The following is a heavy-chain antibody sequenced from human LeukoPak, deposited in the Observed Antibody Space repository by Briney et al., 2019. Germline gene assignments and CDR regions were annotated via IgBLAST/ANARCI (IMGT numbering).Heavy chain of an antibody. Sequence: ASVKVSCKASGYTFTSYGISWVRQAPGQGLEWMGWISAYNGNTNYAQKLQGRVTMTTDTSTSTAYMELSSLRSEDTAVYYCARVSYCTNGVCYTGYFQHWGQGTLVTVSS. V-gene: IGHV1-18*01. CDR1: GYTFTSYG. J-gene: IGHJ1*01. D-gene: IGHD2-8*01. CDR2: ISAYNGNT. CDR3: ARVSYCTNGVCYTGYFQH.